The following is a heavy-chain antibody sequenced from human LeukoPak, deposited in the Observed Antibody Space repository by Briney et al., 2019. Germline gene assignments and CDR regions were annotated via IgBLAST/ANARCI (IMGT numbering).Heavy chain of an antibody. CDR1: GSYW. CDR2: IDSDGSWT. J-gene: IGHJ4*02. CDR3: VSFYETY. D-gene: IGHD2/OR15-2a*01. V-gene: IGHV3-74*01. Sequence: GGSLRLSCAASGSYWMHWVRQAPGKGLVWVSHIDSDGSWTSYADSVKGRFTISKDNAKNTVYLQMNNLRAEDTAVYYCVSFYETYWGRGTLVTVSS.